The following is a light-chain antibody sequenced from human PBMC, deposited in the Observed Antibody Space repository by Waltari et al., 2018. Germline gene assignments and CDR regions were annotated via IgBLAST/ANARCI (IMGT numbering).Light chain of an antibody. CDR2: HAS. CDR1: ESVRKF. V-gene: IGKV3-20*01. Sequence: CRGSESVRKFLAWYQQKPGQAPRLLIYHASNRASGIPDRFSGSGFGTDFSLTISRLEPEDFAVYYCQKYDSLPATFGQGTKVEIK. J-gene: IGKJ1*01. CDR3: QKYDSLPAT.